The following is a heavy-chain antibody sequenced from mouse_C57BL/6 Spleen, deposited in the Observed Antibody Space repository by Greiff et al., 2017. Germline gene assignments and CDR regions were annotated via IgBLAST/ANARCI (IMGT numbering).Heavy chain of an antibody. V-gene: IGHV1-7*01. CDR2: IDPSSGYT. CDR1: GYTFTSSW. J-gene: IGHJ4*01. Sequence: VQLQQSGAELVKPGASVKLSCKASGYTFTSSWMHWVKQRPGRGLEWIGYIDPSSGYTTYNQKFKDKATLTADKSSSTAYMQLSSLTYEDSAVYYCARGKYDMLDNWGQGTSVTVSA. CDR3: ARGKYDMLDN. D-gene: IGHD2-14*01.